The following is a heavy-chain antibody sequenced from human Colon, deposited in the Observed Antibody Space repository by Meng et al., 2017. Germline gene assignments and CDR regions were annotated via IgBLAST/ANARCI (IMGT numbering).Heavy chain of an antibody. CDR1: GGSIKSGGYH. D-gene: IGHD4-17*01. CDR3: ARDTLYGTDY. CDR2: MSDSGTT. V-gene: IGHV4-31*03. Sequence: QVHLPESGPGLGGPSDDLSLVCTVSGGSIKSGGYHWSWVRQHPGKGLEYIGFMSDSGTTDYNPSLRSRVSISEIGSSKNQFSLTLRSVTAADTATYFCARDTLYGTDYWGQGVLVTVSS. J-gene: IGHJ4*02.